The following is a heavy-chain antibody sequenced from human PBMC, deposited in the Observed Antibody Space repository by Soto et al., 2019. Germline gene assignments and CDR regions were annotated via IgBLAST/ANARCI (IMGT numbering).Heavy chain of an antibody. V-gene: IGHV3-23*01. D-gene: IGHD3-10*01. CDR2: ISGSGGST. Sequence: GGSLRLSCAASGFTFSSYAMSWVRQAPGKGLEWVSAISGSGGSTYYADSVKGRFTISRDNSKNTLYLQMNSLRAEDTAVYYCLTARGLPYYYYGMDIWGQGTTVTVSS. CDR1: GFTFSSYA. CDR3: LTARGLPYYYYGMDI. J-gene: IGHJ6*02.